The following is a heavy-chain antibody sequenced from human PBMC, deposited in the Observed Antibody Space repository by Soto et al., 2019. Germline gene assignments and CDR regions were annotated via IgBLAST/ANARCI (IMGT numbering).Heavy chain of an antibody. J-gene: IGHJ5*02. CDR3: ARGQQQLVPVWFEP. D-gene: IGHD6-13*01. CDR2: ISYDGSNK. V-gene: IGHV3-30-3*01. Sequence: GGSLRLSCAASGFTFSSYAMHWVRQAPGKGLEWVAVISYDGSNKYYADSVKGRFTISRDNSKNTLYLQMNSLRAEDTAVYYCARGQQQLVPVWFEPWGQGTLVTVSS. CDR1: GFTFSSYA.